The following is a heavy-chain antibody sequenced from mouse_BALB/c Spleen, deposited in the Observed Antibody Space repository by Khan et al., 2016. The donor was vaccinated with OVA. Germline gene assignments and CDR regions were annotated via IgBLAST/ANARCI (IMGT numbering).Heavy chain of an antibody. CDR3: VKHAYSGSRYEPHYHATDY. Sequence: QVQLKQSGPGLVAPSQSLSITCTVSGLALSDYGVSWIRQPPGKGMEWLGVIWGGGSTYYNSALKSRLSISKDNSKSPVFLKMNSLQTDDTAMYYCVKHAYSGSRYEPHYHATDYWGQGTSVTVSS. D-gene: IGHD1-1*01. CDR2: IWGGGST. J-gene: IGHJ4*01. CDR1: GLALSDYG. V-gene: IGHV2-6-5*01.